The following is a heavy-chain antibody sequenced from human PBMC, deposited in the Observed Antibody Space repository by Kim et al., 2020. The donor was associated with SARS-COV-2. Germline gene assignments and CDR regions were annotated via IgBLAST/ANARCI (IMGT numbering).Heavy chain of an antibody. Sequence: KGYSPSTKDRLTITKDTSKNQVVLTMTNMDPVDTATYYCAHRRGITNFDYWGQGTLVTVSS. J-gene: IGHJ4*02. D-gene: IGHD1-20*01. CDR3: AHRRGITNFDY. V-gene: IGHV2-5*01. CDR2: K.